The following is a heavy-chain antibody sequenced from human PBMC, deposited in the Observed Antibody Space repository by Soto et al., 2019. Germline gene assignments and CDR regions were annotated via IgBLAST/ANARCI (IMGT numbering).Heavy chain of an antibody. Sequence: QVQLVQSGAEVKKPGASVKVSCKASGYTFSSYRISWVRQAPGQGPEWMGWIHAYNGDTKYAQKFQDRLIMTTDTSTSTAYMELRSLTSDDTDVYYCARADYGDDAYWGQGTLVTVSS. D-gene: IGHD4-17*01. J-gene: IGHJ4*02. CDR3: ARADYGDDAY. CDR2: IHAYNGDT. V-gene: IGHV1-18*01. CDR1: GYTFSSYR.